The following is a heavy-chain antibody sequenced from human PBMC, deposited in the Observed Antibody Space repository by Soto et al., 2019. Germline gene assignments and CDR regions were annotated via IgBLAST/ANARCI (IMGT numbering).Heavy chain of an antibody. V-gene: IGHV3-48*01. CDR3: ARXAXYVNWFDP. J-gene: IGHJ5*02. Sequence: EVQLVESGGGLVQPGGSLRLSCAASGFTFSSYSMNWVRQAPGKGLEWVSYISSSSSTIYYADSVKGRFTISRDNAKNSXYXXXXXLXXXDXAVYYCARXAXYVNWFDPWGQGTLVTVSS. D-gene: IGHD4-17*01. CDR2: ISSSSSTI. CDR1: GFTFSSYS.